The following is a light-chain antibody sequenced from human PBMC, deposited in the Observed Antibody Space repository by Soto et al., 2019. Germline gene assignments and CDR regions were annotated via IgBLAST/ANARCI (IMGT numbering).Light chain of an antibody. J-gene: IGKJ1*01. CDR1: QGIRND. V-gene: IGKV1-39*01. Sequence: DLQMAQSASSLAASGRGRVRINCRASQGIRNDLGWYQQKPGKAPKRLIYSASNLQSGVPSRFSGSGSGTYFTLTISGLQPEDFATYYCQQSYSTPTFGQGTKVDIK. CDR3: QQSYSTPT. CDR2: SAS.